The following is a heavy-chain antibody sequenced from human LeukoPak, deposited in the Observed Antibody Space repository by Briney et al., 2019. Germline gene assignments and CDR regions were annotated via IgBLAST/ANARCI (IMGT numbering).Heavy chain of an antibody. D-gene: IGHD3-22*01. CDR1: GFTFNTYT. CDR2: IRSNSDGGTI. Sequence: GGSLRLSCAASGFTFNTYTMNWVRQAPGKGLEWVGRIRSNSDGGTIDYAAPVKGRFTLSRDDSKTTLYLQMNSLQTEDTAVYYCATDFYDSTWGQGTLVTVSS. V-gene: IGHV3-15*07. J-gene: IGHJ5*02. CDR3: ATDFYDST.